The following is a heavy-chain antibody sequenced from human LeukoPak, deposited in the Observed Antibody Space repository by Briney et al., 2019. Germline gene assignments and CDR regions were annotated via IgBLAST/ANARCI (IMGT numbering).Heavy chain of an antibody. J-gene: IGHJ4*02. V-gene: IGHV3-9*01. D-gene: IGHD6-19*01. Sequence: HTGRSLRLSCAASGFTFDDYAMHWVRQAPGKGLEWVSGISWNSGSIGYADSVKGRFTISRDNAKNSLYLQMNSLRAEDTALYYCAKDMGIAVAGTIDYWGQGILVTVSS. CDR2: ISWNSGSI. CDR3: AKDMGIAVAGTIDY. CDR1: GFTFDDYA.